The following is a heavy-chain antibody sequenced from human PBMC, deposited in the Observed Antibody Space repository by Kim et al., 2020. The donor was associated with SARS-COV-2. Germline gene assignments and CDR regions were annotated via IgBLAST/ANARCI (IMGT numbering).Heavy chain of an antibody. J-gene: IGHJ4*02. CDR1: GFTFSSYS. CDR2: ISSSSSTI. V-gene: IGHV3-48*04. Sequence: GGSLRLSCAASGFTFSSYSMNWVRQAPGKVLEWVSYISSSSSTIYYADSVKGRFTISRDNAKNSLYLQMNSLRAEDTAVYYCAISLGGNPPFFDYWGQGTLVTVSS. D-gene: IGHD2-15*01. CDR3: AISLGGNPPFFDY.